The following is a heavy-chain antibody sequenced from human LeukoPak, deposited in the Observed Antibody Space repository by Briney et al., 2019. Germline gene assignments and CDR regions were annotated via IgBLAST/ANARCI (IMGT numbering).Heavy chain of an antibody. J-gene: IGHJ4*02. Sequence: GRSLRLSCAASGFTFDDYAMHWVRQAPRKGLEWVSGISWNSGSIGYADSVKGRFTISRDNAKNSLYLQMNSLRAEDTALYYCAKGHRRGRHFDYWGQGTLVTVSS. CDR2: ISWNSGSI. D-gene: IGHD3-16*01. V-gene: IGHV3-9*01. CDR3: AKGHRRGRHFDY. CDR1: GFTFDDYA.